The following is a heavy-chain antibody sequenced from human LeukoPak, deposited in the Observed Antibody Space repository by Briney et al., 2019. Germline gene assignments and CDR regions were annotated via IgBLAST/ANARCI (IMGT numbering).Heavy chain of an antibody. Sequence: ASVKVSCKASGYTFTSYGISWVRQAPGQGLEWMGWISAYNGNTNYAQKLQGRVTMTTDTSTSTAYMELSSLRSEDTAVYYCASTTGTVTTGPAYYMDVWGKGTTVTVSS. CDR3: ASTTGTVTTGPAYYMDV. D-gene: IGHD4-11*01. V-gene: IGHV1-18*01. CDR1: GYTFTSYG. J-gene: IGHJ6*03. CDR2: ISAYNGNT.